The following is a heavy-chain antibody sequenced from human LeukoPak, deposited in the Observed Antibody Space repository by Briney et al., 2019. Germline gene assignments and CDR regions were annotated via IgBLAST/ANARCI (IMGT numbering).Heavy chain of an antibody. CDR3: AGGRINSYGYPFGY. V-gene: IGHV3-53*01. J-gene: IGHJ4*02. CDR2: VYSGVSA. Sequence: GGSLRLSCAASVFTASTNYTSGARQAPRKGLEWGSVVYSGVSAYSAASVTGRFTISKDNSKNTLYLQMNSLLYRPTARHYCAGGRINSYGYPFGYWGQGTLVAVAS. CDR1: VFTASTNY. D-gene: IGHD5-18*01.